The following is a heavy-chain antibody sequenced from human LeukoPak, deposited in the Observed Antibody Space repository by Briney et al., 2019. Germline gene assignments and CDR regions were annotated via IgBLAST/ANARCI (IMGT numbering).Heavy chain of an antibody. CDR3: ARDPPIAAAGTDGY. D-gene: IGHD6-13*01. J-gene: IGHJ4*02. CDR1: GYTFTSYG. V-gene: IGHV1-18*01. Sequence: ASVKVSCKASGYTFTSYGISWVRQAPGQGLEWMGWISAYNGNINYAQKLQGRVTMTTDTSTSTAYMELRSLRSDDTAVYYCARDPPIAAAGTDGYWGQGTLVTVSS. CDR2: ISAYNGNI.